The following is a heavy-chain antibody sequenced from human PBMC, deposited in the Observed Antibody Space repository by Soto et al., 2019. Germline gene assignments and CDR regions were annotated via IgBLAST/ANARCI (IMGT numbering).Heavy chain of an antibody. Sequence: QITLKESGPTLVKPTQTLTLTCTFSGFSLSTYGEGVAWIRQPQGKALEWLALIYGDDDMRYSPSLRNRLTVAKDTSKNQVVVTMTNVDPMDTGTYFCLHSGLTSLGDSWGQGIAVTVAS. CDR1: GFSLSTYGEG. D-gene: IGHD2-2*01. CDR2: IYGDDDM. V-gene: IGHV2-5*02. J-gene: IGHJ4*02. CDR3: LHSGLTSLGDS.